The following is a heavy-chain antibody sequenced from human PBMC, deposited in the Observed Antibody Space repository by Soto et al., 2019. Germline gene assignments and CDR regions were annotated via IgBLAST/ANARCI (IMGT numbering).Heavy chain of an antibody. CDR3: ARVYHTGVIGQYFDN. CDR1: GGSISSGGYY. J-gene: IGHJ4*02. D-gene: IGHD2-2*01. Sequence: SETLSLTCTVSGGSISSGGYYWSWIRQHPGKGLEWIGYTHYSGTAYYNPSLTSRVSISVDTSKNQFSLMLSSVTAADTAVYYCARVYHTGVIGQYFDNWGQGTRVPVSS. V-gene: IGHV4-31*03. CDR2: THYSGTA.